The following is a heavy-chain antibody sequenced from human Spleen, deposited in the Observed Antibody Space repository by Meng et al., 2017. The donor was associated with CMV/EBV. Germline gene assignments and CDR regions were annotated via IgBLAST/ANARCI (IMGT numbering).Heavy chain of an antibody. Sequence: SETLSLTCAVSGGSINNANWWTWVRQSPEKGLEWIGEIYHSGTTNYNPSLKSRVTISVDKAKNHFSLRLSFVTAADTAGFYCARDIVLSLAYKFYYGMDLWGQGTTVTVSS. CDR2: IYHSGTT. J-gene: IGHJ6*02. CDR1: GGSINNANW. D-gene: IGHD1-26*01. CDR3: ARDIVLSLAYKFYYGMDL. V-gene: IGHV4-4*02.